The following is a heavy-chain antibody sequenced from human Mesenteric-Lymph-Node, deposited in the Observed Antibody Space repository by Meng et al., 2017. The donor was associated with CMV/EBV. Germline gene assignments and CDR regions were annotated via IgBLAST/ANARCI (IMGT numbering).Heavy chain of an antibody. CDR2: IWNDGSNK. CDR1: GFTFSTYG. J-gene: IGHJ4*02. Sequence: GESLKISCVASGFTFSTYGMHWARQAPGKGLEWVAVIWNDGSNKYFADSVKGRFTISRDNSKNTVYLQMNSLRAEDTAVYHCVKGGNYGGKLLDYWGQGTLVTVSS. V-gene: IGHV3-33*06. CDR3: VKGGNYGGKLLDY. D-gene: IGHD4-23*01.